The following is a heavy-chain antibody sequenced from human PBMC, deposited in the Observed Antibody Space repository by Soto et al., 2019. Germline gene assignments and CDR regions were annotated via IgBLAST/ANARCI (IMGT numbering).Heavy chain of an antibody. V-gene: IGHV1-2*04. CDR3: GRDLYCSSTSCPGYFDY. Sequence: ASVKVSSKASGYTFTGYYMHWVRQAPGQGLEWMGWINPNSGGTNYAQKFQGWVTMTRDTSISTAYMELSRLRSDDTAVYYCGRDLYCSSTSCPGYFDYWGQGTLVTVSS. CDR2: INPNSGGT. CDR1: GYTFTGYY. J-gene: IGHJ4*02. D-gene: IGHD2-2*01.